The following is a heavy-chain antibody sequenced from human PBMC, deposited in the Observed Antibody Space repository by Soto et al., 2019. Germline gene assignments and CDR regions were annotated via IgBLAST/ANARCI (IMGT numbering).Heavy chain of an antibody. J-gene: IGHJ3*01. Sequence: QVQLVQSGAEVKKPGASVRVSCKTSGYTFINYGITWVRQAPGQGLEWMGWFSAYNGDTSSSEKLQDRFTMTTDTSTNTVYMDLMSLTSDDTAVYYCARWSAIVGGAEALDVWGQGTMVIVSS. D-gene: IGHD1-26*01. CDR2: FSAYNGDT. CDR3: ARWSAIVGGAEALDV. CDR1: GYTFINYG. V-gene: IGHV1-18*01.